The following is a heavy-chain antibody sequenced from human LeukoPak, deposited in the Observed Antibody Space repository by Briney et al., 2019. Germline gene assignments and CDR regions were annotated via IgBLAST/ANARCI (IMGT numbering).Heavy chain of an antibody. J-gene: IGHJ6*02. CDR3: ARGTAVGSGMDV. D-gene: IGHD3-10*01. CDR2: IHSRGTTV. V-gene: IGHV3-48*03. CDR1: VFTFSNYE. Sequence: PGGALRLSCAASVFTFSNYEMNWVRQAPGKGLEWLSYIHSRGTTVYYADSVKGRVTVSRDNAKSSLYLQMHSRRAEDTAMYYCARGTAVGSGMDVWGQGTTVTVSS.